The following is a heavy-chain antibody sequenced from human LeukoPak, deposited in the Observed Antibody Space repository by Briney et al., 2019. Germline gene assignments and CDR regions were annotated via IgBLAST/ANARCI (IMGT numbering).Heavy chain of an antibody. Sequence: ASVKVSCKASGYTFTSYDINWVRQATGQGLEWMGWMNPNSGNTGYAQKFQGRVTMTRNTSISTAYMELSSLRSEDTAVYYCARDRRSWNEHWFDPWGQGTLVTVSS. V-gene: IGHV1-8*01. D-gene: IGHD1-1*01. J-gene: IGHJ5*02. CDR3: ARDRRSWNEHWFDP. CDR2: MNPNSGNT. CDR1: GYTFTSYD.